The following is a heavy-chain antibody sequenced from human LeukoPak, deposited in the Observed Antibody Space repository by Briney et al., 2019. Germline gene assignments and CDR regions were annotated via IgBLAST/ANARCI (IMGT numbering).Heavy chain of an antibody. Sequence: GASLRLSCAASGFTFSSYAMSWVRQAPGKGLEWVSAISGSGGSTYYADSVKGRFTISRDNSKNTLYLQMNSLRAEGTAVYYCAKDRDYDSSGYPNWGQGTLVTVSS. CDR1: GFTFSSYA. V-gene: IGHV3-23*01. J-gene: IGHJ4*02. D-gene: IGHD3-22*01. CDR2: ISGSGGST. CDR3: AKDRDYDSSGYPN.